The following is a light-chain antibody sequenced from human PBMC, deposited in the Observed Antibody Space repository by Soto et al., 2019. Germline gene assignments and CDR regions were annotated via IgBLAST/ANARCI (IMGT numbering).Light chain of an antibody. Sequence: QSVLTQPASVSGSPGQSITISCTGTSSDVGSYNLVSWYQQHPAKGPKLMIYEDTKRPSGVSNRFSGSKSGNTASLTISGLQAEDEADYYCCSYAGSSTWVFGGGTQLTVL. V-gene: IGLV2-23*01. CDR1: SSDVGSYNL. CDR2: EDT. J-gene: IGLJ3*02. CDR3: CSYAGSSTWV.